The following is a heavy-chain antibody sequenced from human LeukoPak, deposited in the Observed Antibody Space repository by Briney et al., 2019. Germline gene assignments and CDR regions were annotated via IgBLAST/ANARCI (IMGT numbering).Heavy chain of an antibody. J-gene: IGHJ5*02. CDR1: GGSISSSSYY. CDR2: IYYGGST. CDR3: ARPQYYYDSSGYSIWFDP. Sequence: KPSETVSLTCTVSGGSISSSSYYWGWIRQPPGKGLEGIGSIYYGGSTYYNPCLKSRVTRSVDTSKNQFSLKLSSVTAADTAVYYCARPQYYYDSSGYSIWFDPWGQGTLVTV. V-gene: IGHV4-39*01. D-gene: IGHD3-22*01.